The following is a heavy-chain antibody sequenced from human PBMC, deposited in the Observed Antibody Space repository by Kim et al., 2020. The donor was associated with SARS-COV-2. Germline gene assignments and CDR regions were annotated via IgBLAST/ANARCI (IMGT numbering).Heavy chain of an antibody. CDR1: GGSFSGYY. Sequence: SETLSLTCAVYGGSFSGYYWSWIRQPPGKGLEWIGEINHSGSTNYNPSLKSRVTISVDTSKNQFSLKLSSVTAADTAVYYCARTMITFGGVIGFDYWGQGTLVTVSS. D-gene: IGHD3-16*02. V-gene: IGHV4-34*01. J-gene: IGHJ4*02. CDR3: ARTMITFGGVIGFDY. CDR2: INHSGST.